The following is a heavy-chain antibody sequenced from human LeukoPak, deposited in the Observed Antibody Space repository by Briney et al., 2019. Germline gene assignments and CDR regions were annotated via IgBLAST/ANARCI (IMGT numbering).Heavy chain of an antibody. Sequence: SETLSLTCNVSGGSISSSSYYWGWIRQPPGKGLEWIGSIYYSGSTYYNPSLKSRVTISVDTSKNQFSLKLSSVTAADTAVYYCARVPITTVTGYYYYYGMDVWGQGTTVTVSS. V-gene: IGHV4-39*01. J-gene: IGHJ6*02. CDR1: GGSISSSSYY. CDR2: IYYSGST. D-gene: IGHD4-17*01. CDR3: ARVPITTVTGYYYYYGMDV.